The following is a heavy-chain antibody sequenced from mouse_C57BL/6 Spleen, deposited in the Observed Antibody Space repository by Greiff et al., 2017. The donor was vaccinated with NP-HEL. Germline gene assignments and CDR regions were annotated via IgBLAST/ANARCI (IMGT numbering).Heavy chain of an antibody. Sequence: VQLQQPGAELVRPGSSVKLSCKASGYTFTSYWMDWVKQRPGQGLEWIGNIYPSDSETHYNQKFKDKATLTVDKSSSTAYMQRSSLTSEDSAVYYCARGAVVALDYWGQGTTLTVSS. CDR1: GYTFTSYW. D-gene: IGHD1-1*01. CDR3: ARGAVVALDY. J-gene: IGHJ2*01. CDR2: IYPSDSET. V-gene: IGHV1-61*01.